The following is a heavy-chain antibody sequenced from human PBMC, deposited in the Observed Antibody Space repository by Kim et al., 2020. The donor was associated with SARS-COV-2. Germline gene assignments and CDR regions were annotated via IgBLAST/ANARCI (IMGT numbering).Heavy chain of an antibody. CDR3: VRGRFSADFDY. CDR2: VYYTGGT. D-gene: IGHD3-10*01. J-gene: IGHJ4*02. Sequence: SETLSLTCAVSGGSMNSYYWSWIRQPPGRGLEWIGYVYYTGGTDYSPSLKSRVTILVDTSKNQFSLMLNSVTAADTAVYYCVRGRFSADFDYWGQGTLVT. V-gene: IGHV4-59*13. CDR1: GGSMNSYY.